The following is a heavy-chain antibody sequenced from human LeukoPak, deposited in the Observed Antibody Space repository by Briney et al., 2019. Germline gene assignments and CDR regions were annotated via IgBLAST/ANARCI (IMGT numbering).Heavy chain of an antibody. CDR2: ISAYNGNT. J-gene: IGHJ5*02. CDR1: GYTFTSYG. CDR3: ARNQYYDILTGWFDP. Sequence: ASVKVSCKASGYTFTSYGISWVRQAPGQGLEWMGWISAYNGNTNYAQKLQGRVTMTTDTSTSTAYVELRSLRSDDTAVYYCARNQYYDILTGWFDPWGQGTLVTVSS. V-gene: IGHV1-18*01. D-gene: IGHD3-9*01.